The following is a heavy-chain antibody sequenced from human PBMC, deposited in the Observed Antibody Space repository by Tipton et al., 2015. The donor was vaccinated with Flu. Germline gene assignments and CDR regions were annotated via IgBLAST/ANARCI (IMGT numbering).Heavy chain of an antibody. CDR2: ISAYNGNT. CDR1: GYTFTSYG. J-gene: IGHJ6*02. D-gene: IGHD2-21*02. Sequence: QLVQSGAEVKKPGASVKVSCKASGYTFTSYGISWERQAPGQGLEWMGWISAYNGNTNYAQKLQGRVTMTTDTSTSTAYMELRSLRSDDTAVYFCARGFLLFGSRSYYYGMDVWGQGTTVTVSS. V-gene: IGHV1-18*01. CDR3: ARGFLLFGSRSYYYGMDV.